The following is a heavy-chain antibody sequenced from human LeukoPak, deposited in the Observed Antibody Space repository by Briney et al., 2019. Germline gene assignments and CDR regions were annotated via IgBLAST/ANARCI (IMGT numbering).Heavy chain of an antibody. CDR1: GYTFTNYY. Sequence: GASVKVSCKASGYTFTNYYIHWVRQAPGQGLGWMGIINPSGGSTNFAQKFQGRVTMTTDTSTITVYMELSSLRSEDTAVYYCARWTTTYLDYWGQGTLVTVSS. V-gene: IGHV1-46*01. D-gene: IGHD4-11*01. J-gene: IGHJ4*02. CDR2: INPSGGST. CDR3: ARWTTTYLDY.